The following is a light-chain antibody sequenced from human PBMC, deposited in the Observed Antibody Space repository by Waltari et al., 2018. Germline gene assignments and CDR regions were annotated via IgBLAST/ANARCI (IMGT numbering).Light chain of an antibody. CDR3: QQYNSWPWT. Sequence: EIVMTQSPATLSVSPGERATLSCRASQSVSNKLAWYQQKPGQAPRLLIYGASTRATAIPGRFRGSGSGTEFTLTISSLQSEDFALYHCQQYNSWPWTFGQGTKVEI. CDR1: QSVSNK. CDR2: GAS. V-gene: IGKV3-15*01. J-gene: IGKJ1*01.